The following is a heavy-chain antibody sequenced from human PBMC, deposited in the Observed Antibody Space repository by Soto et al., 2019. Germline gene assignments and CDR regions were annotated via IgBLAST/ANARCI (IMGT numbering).Heavy chain of an antibody. D-gene: IGHD3-10*01. CDR1: GFTFSSYA. J-gene: IGHJ3*02. V-gene: IGHV3-23*01. CDR3: ANYYGSNAGAFDI. CDR2: ISGGGDST. Sequence: EVQLLESGGGLVQPGGSLRLSCAASGFTFSSYAMSWVRQAPGKGLEWVAAISGGGDSTYYADSVKGRFTISRDNSKNTLYLQMDSLRAEDTAVYYCANYYGSNAGAFDIWGQGTMVTVSS.